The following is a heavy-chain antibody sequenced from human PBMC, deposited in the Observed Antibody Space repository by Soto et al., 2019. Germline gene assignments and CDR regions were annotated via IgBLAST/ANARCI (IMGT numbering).Heavy chain of an antibody. J-gene: IGHJ6*02. Sequence: QVHLQQWGAGLLKPSATLSLTCDVAGGAFSGYYWCWIRQPPGKGLEWIGEINHSGSTNYNPSLTRLVTISVAPTKTQYSLKLSSVPGADPAVYYGARVKRWAYYYYLGIDVWGQGTTVTGSS. CDR2: INHSGST. CDR1: GGAFSGYY. CDR3: ARVKRWAYYYYLGIDV. D-gene: IGHD4-17*01. V-gene: IGHV4-34*01.